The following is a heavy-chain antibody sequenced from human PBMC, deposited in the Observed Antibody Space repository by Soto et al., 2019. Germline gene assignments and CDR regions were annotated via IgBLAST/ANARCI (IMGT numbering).Heavy chain of an antibody. Sequence: QVLLEQSGAEVRRPGASVKISCQASGYPFSNYHMHWVRQAPGQGLEWMGMIDPDNGRTKFAQSLQGRVTMTRDTSTNSVYMELRALKSEDTAIYFCTRMSRSFDYWGQGSPVTVSS. CDR3: TRMSRSFDY. J-gene: IGHJ4*02. CDR2: IDPDNGRT. V-gene: IGHV1-46*03. CDR1: GYPFSNYH.